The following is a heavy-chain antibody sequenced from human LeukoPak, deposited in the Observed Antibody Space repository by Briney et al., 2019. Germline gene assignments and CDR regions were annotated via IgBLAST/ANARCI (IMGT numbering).Heavy chain of an antibody. V-gene: IGHV1-2*02. CDR3: ARRGWIGVTGTVVGWFDP. D-gene: IGHD6-19*01. CDR2: INPNSGDT. Sequence: ASVKVSCKASGYTFTSYYMHWVRQAPGQGLEWMGWINPNSGDTNYAQKFQGRVTMTRDTSISTAYMELSRLRSDDTAVYCCARRGWIGVTGTVVGWFDPWGQGTLVTVSS. J-gene: IGHJ5*02. CDR1: GYTFTSYY.